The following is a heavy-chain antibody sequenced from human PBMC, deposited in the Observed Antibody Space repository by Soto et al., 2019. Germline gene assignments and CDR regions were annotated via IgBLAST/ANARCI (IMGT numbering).Heavy chain of an antibody. CDR1: GGSISSSSYY. Sequence: PSETLSLTRPVSGGSISSSSYYWGWIRQPPGKGLEWIGSIYYSGSTYYNPSLKSRVTISVDTSKNQFSLKLSSVTAADTAVYYCARRLYYDSSGFEGGGMDVWGQGTTVTVSS. D-gene: IGHD3-22*01. CDR3: ARRLYYDSSGFEGGGMDV. CDR2: IYYSGST. V-gene: IGHV4-39*01. J-gene: IGHJ6*02.